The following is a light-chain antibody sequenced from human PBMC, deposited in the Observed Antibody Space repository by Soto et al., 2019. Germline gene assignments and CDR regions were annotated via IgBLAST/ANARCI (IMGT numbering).Light chain of an antibody. CDR3: QHFNSFSWT. V-gene: IGKV1-5*03. J-gene: IGKJ1*01. CDR1: QSLNDW. CDR2: KAS. Sequence: DIQMTQSPSILSASVGDRVTITCRASQSLNDWLAWYQQKPGKAPKLLIFKASGLESGVPSRFSGSGSGTEFTLTISSLQPDDFATYYCQHFNSFSWTFGQGTKVEIK.